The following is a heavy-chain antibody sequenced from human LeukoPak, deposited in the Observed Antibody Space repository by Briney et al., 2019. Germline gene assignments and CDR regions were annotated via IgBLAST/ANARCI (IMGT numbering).Heavy chain of an antibody. CDR2: INHSGST. Sequence: PSETLSLTCAVYGGSFSGYYWSWIRQPPGKGLEWIGEINHSGSTNYNPSLKSRVTISVDTSKNQFSLKLSSVTAADTAVYYCARGGGSSWYVGYYYYYMDVWGKGTTVTVSS. J-gene: IGHJ6*03. CDR3: ARGGGSSWYVGYYYYYMDV. V-gene: IGHV4-34*01. CDR1: GGSFSGYY. D-gene: IGHD6-13*01.